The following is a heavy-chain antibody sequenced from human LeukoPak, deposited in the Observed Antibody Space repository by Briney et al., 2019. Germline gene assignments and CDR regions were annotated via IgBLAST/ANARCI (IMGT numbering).Heavy chain of an antibody. J-gene: IGHJ4*02. Sequence: SETLSLTCTVSGGSISSYYWSWIRQPPGKGLEWIGYIYYSGSTSYNPSLKSRVTISVDTSKNQFSLKLSSVTAADTAVYYCARAGNSRCLDYWGQGTLVTVSS. V-gene: IGHV4-59*01. CDR3: ARAGNSRCLDY. CDR2: IYYSGST. CDR1: GGSISSYY. D-gene: IGHD6-13*01.